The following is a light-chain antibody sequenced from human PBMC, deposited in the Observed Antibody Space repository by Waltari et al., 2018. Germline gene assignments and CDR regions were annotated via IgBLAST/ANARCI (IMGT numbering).Light chain of an antibody. CDR1: SSNIGSNY. Sequence: QSVLTQPPSASGTPGQRVTISCSGSSSNIGSNYVYWYQQLPGTAPKLLIYRNNQRPSGVPDGYSGSKSGTSASLAISGLRSEDEADYYCAAWDDSLSVNWVFGGGTKLTVL. V-gene: IGLV1-47*01. J-gene: IGLJ3*02. CDR2: RNN. CDR3: AAWDDSLSVNWV.